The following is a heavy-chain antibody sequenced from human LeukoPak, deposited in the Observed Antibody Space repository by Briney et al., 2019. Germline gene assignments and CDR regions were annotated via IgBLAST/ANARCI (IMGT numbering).Heavy chain of an antibody. V-gene: IGHV4-4*07. J-gene: IGHJ4*02. CDR2: MYISGET. CDR1: GGSISSYY. Sequence: PSETLSLACTASGGSISSYYWTWIRQPAGKGLEWVWRMYISGETNYNPSLKNRATLSLDTSKNQFSLKLRSLTAADTAVYYFASGIQTEGNNFLGQGTLVTVSS. CDR3: ASGIQTEGNNF. D-gene: IGHD4-23*01.